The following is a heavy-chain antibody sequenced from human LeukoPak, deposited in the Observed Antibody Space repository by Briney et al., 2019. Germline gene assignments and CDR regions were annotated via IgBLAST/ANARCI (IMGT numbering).Heavy chain of an antibody. CDR1: GGSISGSY. D-gene: IGHD3-3*01. CDR2: IYYSGST. V-gene: IGHV4-59*01. J-gene: IGHJ6*03. Sequence: PSETLSLTCTVSGGSISGSYWSWIRQPPGKGLEWIEYIYYSGSTNYNPSLKSRVTISVDTSKNQFSLKLSSVTAADTAVYYCARARNVGDFWSGYHFMDVWGKGTTVTVSS. CDR3: ARARNVGDFWSGYHFMDV.